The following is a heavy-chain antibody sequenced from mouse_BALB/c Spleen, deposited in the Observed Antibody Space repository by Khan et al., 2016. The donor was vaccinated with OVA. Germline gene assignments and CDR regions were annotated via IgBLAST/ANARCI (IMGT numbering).Heavy chain of an antibody. CDR3: SRMYGEAFDY. J-gene: IGHJ2*01. D-gene: IGHD2-10*02. CDR2: ISYNGKP. CDR1: GYSITSDYA. Sequence: VQLKQSGPGLVKPSQSLSLTCTVTGYSITSDYAWNWFREFPGNKLEGMGYISYNGKPKYTPSLKSRLSFTRDRSENQFFLQYNSVTDEDTATYYWSRMYGEAFDYWGQGTTLTVSS. V-gene: IGHV3-2*02.